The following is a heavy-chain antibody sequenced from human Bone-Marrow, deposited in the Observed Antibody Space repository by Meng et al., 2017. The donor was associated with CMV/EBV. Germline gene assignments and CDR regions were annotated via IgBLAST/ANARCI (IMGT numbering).Heavy chain of an antibody. J-gene: IGHJ4*02. CDR1: GYTFNRYY. Sequence: SCTASGYTFNRYYMHWVRQAPGQGLEWMGVINPSGGSASYAQKFQGRVTMTRDASTSTVHMELSSLRSEDTAVYYCARDIAREGDYWGQGTLVTVSS. CDR2: INPSGGSA. V-gene: IGHV1-46*02. D-gene: IGHD2-15*01. CDR3: ARDIAREGDY.